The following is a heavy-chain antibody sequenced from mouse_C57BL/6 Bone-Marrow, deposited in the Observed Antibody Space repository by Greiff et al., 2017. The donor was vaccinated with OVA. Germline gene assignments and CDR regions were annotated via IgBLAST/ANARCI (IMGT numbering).Heavy chain of an antibody. D-gene: IGHD1-1*01. CDR2: IRNKPNGSTT. CDR1: GFTFTNYY. CDR3: ARYKGRVAVDYFDY. J-gene: IGHJ2*01. V-gene: IGHV7-3*01. Sequence: EVMLVESGGGLVQPGDSLSLSCAASGFTFTNYYMSWVRQPPGTALEWLAFIRNKPNGSTTEYSAPVKGRFTISRDNSQSILYLQMNALRAEDSATYYCARYKGRVAVDYFDYWGQGTALTVSS.